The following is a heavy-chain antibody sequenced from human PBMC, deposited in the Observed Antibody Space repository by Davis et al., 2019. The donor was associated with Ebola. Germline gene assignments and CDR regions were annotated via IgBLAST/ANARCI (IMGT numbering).Heavy chain of an antibody. CDR2: IIPIFGTA. J-gene: IGHJ4*02. CDR1: GGTFSSYA. CDR3: AREIVSYSGSYHFDY. D-gene: IGHD1-26*01. V-gene: IGHV1-69*13. Sequence: SVKVSCKASGGTFSSYAISWVRQAPGQGLEWMGGIIPIFGTANYAQKFQGRVTITADESTSTAYMELSSLRSEDTAVYYCAREIVSYSGSYHFDYWGQGTLVTVSS.